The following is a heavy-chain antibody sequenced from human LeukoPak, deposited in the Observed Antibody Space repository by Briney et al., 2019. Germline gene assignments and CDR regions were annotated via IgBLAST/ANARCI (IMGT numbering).Heavy chain of an antibody. Sequence: GGSPRLSSAASGFTFIDYYMSWSPQAPGKGLECGSYISSSGSTIWYADCVKGGFTISRDNGKNALYLQMNSLRAEDMAVYYCARALITYYYGSGSYGGYFDYWGRGTLVTVSS. CDR2: ISSSGSTI. D-gene: IGHD3-10*01. J-gene: IGHJ4*02. CDR3: ARALITYYYGSGSYGGYFDY. CDR1: GFTFIDYY. V-gene: IGHV3-11*01.